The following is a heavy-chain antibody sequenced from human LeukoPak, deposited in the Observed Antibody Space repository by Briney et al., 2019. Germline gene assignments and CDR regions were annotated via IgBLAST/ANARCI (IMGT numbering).Heavy chain of an antibody. CDR3: ASIYSSSWYSVDY. J-gene: IGHJ4*02. CDR2: ISSSSSTI. D-gene: IGHD6-13*01. CDR1: GFTFSSYS. V-gene: IGHV3-48*01. Sequence: PGGSLRLSCAASGFTFSSYSMNWVRQAPGKGLEWVSYISSSSSTIYYADSVKGRFTISRDNAKNSLYLQMNSLRAEDTAVYYCASIYSSSWYSVDYWGQGTLVTVSS.